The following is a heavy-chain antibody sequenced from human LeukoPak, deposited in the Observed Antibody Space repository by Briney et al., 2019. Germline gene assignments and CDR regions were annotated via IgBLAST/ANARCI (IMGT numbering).Heavy chain of an antibody. CDR3: AKKGSGEFDY. V-gene: IGHV3-23*01. Sequence: GGSLRPSCAASGFTFAGQAMSWVRQAPGKGLEWVSGISVSSGNTHYADSVKGRFTISRDTSKNTVYLQMNSLRVDDTAVYYCAKKGSGEFDYWGQGTLVTVSS. D-gene: IGHD6-25*01. CDR1: GFTFAGQA. J-gene: IGHJ4*02. CDR2: ISVSSGNT.